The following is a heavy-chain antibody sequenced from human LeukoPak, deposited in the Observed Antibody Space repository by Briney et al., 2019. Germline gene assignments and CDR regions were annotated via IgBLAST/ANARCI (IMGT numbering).Heavy chain of an antibody. CDR2: ISSSGSTI. CDR3: ATDRGLTGYPIDY. Sequence: PGGSLRLSXAASGFTFSDYYMSWIRQAPGKGLEWVSYISSSGSTIYYADSVKGRFTISRDNAKNSLYLQMNSLRAEDTAVYYCATDRGLTGYPIDYWGQGTLVTVSS. J-gene: IGHJ4*02. V-gene: IGHV3-11*04. D-gene: IGHD3-9*01. CDR1: GFTFSDYY.